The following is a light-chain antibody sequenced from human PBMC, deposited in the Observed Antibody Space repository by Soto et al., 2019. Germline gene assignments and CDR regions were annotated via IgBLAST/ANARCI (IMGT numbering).Light chain of an antibody. J-gene: IGKJ2*01. CDR2: GAS. CDR3: QQYGSSPPFT. CDR1: QSVSSRY. Sequence: EIVLTQSPGTLSLFPGERATLSCRASQSVSSRYLAWYQQKPGQAPRLLMYGASNRATGIPDRFSGSGSGTDFTLTISRLEPEDFAVYFCQQYGSSPPFTFGQGTKVDIK. V-gene: IGKV3-20*01.